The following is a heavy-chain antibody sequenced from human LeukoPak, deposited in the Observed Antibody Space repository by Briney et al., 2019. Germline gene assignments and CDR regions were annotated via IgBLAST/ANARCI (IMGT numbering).Heavy chain of an antibody. V-gene: IGHV1-8*01. Sequence: ASVKVSCKASGYTFTSYDINWVRQATGQGLEWMGWMNPNSGNTGYAQKFQGRVTMTRNTSISIAYMELSSLRSEDTAVYYCASYPIAAAGVEFDPWGQGTLVTVSS. CDR1: GYTFTSYD. D-gene: IGHD6-13*01. CDR2: MNPNSGNT. CDR3: ASYPIAAAGVEFDP. J-gene: IGHJ5*02.